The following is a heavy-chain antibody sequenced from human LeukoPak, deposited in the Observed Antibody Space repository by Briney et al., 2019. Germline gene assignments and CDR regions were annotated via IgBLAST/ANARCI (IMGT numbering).Heavy chain of an antibody. Sequence: GGSLRLSCAASGFTFITYGMHWVRQAPGKGLEWVALIWYDGSNKYYADSVKGRFTISRDNSKNTLYLQMDSLRAEDTAVYYCRCGSGAFDIWGQGTMVTVSS. CDR3: RCGSGAFDI. CDR2: IWYDGSNK. V-gene: IGHV3-33*01. CDR1: GFTFITYG. D-gene: IGHD3-10*01. J-gene: IGHJ3*02.